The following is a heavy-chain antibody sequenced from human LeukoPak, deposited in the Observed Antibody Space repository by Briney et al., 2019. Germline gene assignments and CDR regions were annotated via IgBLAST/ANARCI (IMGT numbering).Heavy chain of an antibody. CDR1: GITLSNYG. Sequence: GGSLRLSCAVSGITLSNYGMNWVRQAPGKGLEWVSSISSSSSYIYYADSVKGRFTISRDNAKNSLYLQMNSLRAEDTAVYYCARDDGKPTHYDFWSGYWNWFDPWGQGTLVTVSS. CDR3: ARDDGKPTHYDFWSGYWNWFDP. D-gene: IGHD3-3*01. CDR2: ISSSSSYI. J-gene: IGHJ5*02. V-gene: IGHV3-21*01.